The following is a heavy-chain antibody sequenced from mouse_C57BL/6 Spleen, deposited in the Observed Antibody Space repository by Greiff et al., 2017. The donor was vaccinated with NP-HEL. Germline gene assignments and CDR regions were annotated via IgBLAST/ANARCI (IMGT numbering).Heavy chain of an antibody. V-gene: IGHV1-81*01. Sequence: VKLQESGAELARPGASVKLSCKASGYTFTSYGISWVKQRTGQGLEWIGEIYPRSGNTYYNEKFKGKATLTADKSSSTAYMELRSLTSEDSAVYFCARNDYDLYYFDYWGQGTTLTVSS. J-gene: IGHJ2*01. CDR1: GYTFTSYG. CDR2: IYPRSGNT. CDR3: ARNDYDLYYFDY. D-gene: IGHD2-4*01.